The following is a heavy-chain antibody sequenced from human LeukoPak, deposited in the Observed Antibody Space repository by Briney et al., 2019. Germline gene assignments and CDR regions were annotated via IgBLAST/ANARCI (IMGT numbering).Heavy chain of an antibody. V-gene: IGHV3-48*04. Sequence: GGSLRLSCVASGFTFSSYSMNWVRQAPGKGLEWVSYISSSSSIIYYADSVKGRFTISRDNAKKSLYLQMNSLRAEDTAVYYCAKENLRVVPAASAIDYWGQGTLVTVSS. CDR2: ISSSSSII. CDR1: GFTFSSYS. CDR3: AKENLRVVPAASAIDY. D-gene: IGHD2-2*01. J-gene: IGHJ4*02.